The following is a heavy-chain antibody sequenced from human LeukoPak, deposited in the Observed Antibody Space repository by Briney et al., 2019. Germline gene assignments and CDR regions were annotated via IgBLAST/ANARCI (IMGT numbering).Heavy chain of an antibody. D-gene: IGHD2-21*01. V-gene: IGHV3-21*01. CDR1: GFTFSSYN. J-gene: IGHJ4*02. CDR2: ITSGSSHI. CDR3: ARRVIAVGLDY. Sequence: GGSLRLSCAASGFTFSSYNMNWVRQTPGQGLEWVSSITSGSSHIYYADSVKGRFTISRDNSKNTLYLQMNSLRAEDTAVYYCARRVIAVGLDYWGQGTLVTVSS.